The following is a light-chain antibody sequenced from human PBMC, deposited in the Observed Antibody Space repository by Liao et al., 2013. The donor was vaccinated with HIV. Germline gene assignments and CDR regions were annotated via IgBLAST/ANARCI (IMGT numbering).Light chain of an antibody. V-gene: IGLV3-21*01. CDR1: NIGSKS. CDR3: QAWDSGPTTV. Sequence: SYVLTQPPSVSVAPGKTARITCGGNNIGSKSVHWYQQKPGQSPLSLIYQDDKRPSGIPERFSGSKSGNTATLTISESQAMDEADYFCQAWDSGPTTVFGTGTRVTVL. CDR2: QDD. J-gene: IGLJ1*01.